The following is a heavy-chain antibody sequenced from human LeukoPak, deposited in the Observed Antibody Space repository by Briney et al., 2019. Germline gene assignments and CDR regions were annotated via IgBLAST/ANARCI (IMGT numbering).Heavy chain of an antibody. CDR3: ASRQISGLDAFDI. CDR2: IYYSGST. D-gene: IGHD2-15*01. V-gene: IGHV4-31*03. CDR1: GGSISSGGYY. Sequence: PSETLSLTCTVSGGSISSGGYYWSWIRQHPGKGLEWIGYIYYSGSTYYNPSLKGRVTISVDTSKNQFSLKLSSVTAADTAVYYCASRQISGLDAFDIWGQGTMVTVSS. J-gene: IGHJ3*02.